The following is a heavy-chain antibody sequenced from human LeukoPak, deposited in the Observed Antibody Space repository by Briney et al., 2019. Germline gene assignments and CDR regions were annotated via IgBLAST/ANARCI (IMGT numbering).Heavy chain of an antibody. D-gene: IGHD4-17*01. V-gene: IGHV1-2*02. CDR2: INPNSGGT. J-gene: IGHJ4*02. Sequence: GASVKVSCKASGYTFTGYYMHWVRQAPGQGLEWMGWINPNSGGTNYAQKFQGRVTMTRDTSISTAYMELSRLRSDDTAVYYCARATMTTVTDLDYWGQGTLVTVSS. CDR3: ARATMTTVTDLDY. CDR1: GYTFTGYY.